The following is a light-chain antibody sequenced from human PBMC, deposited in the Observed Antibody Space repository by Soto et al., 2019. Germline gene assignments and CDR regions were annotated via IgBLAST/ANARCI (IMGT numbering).Light chain of an antibody. V-gene: IGLV2-23*01. J-gene: IGLJ1*01. CDR2: EGT. Sequence: QSVLTQPASVSASPGQSITISCTGTSSDVGTYNLVSWYQQHPGKAPKLMVYEGTKRPSGVSNRFSGSKSGNTASLTISGLQAEDEADYYCCSYVGSSTYVFGTGTKVTVL. CDR3: CSYVGSSTYV. CDR1: SSDVGTYNL.